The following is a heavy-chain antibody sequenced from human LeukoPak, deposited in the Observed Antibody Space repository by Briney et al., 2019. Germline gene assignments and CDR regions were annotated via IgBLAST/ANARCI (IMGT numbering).Heavy chain of an antibody. CDR1: GFTFSSYA. D-gene: IGHD6-19*01. CDR3: ARRSGIAVAGAFDY. CDR2: ISGSGDST. J-gene: IGHJ4*02. V-gene: IGHV3-23*01. Sequence: GGSQRLSCVVSGFTFSSYAMSWVRQAPGKGLEWVSGISGSGDSTYYADSVKGRFTISRDNSKNTLYLQMNSLRAEDTAVYYCARRSGIAVAGAFDYWGQGTLVTVSS.